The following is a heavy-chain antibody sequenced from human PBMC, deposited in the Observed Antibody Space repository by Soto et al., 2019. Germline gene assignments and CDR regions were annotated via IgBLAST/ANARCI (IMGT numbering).Heavy chain of an antibody. Sequence: PGGSLRLSCAASGFTFSSYAMSWVRQAPGKGLEWVSAISGSGGTIYYADSVKGRFTISRDNSKNTLYLQMNSLRAEDTAVYYCARLYYGSGSHTTYYYYYGMDVWGQGTTVTVS. CDR3: ARLYYGSGSHTTYYYYYGMDV. CDR2: ISGSGGTI. J-gene: IGHJ6*02. CDR1: GFTFSSYA. D-gene: IGHD3-10*01. V-gene: IGHV3-23*01.